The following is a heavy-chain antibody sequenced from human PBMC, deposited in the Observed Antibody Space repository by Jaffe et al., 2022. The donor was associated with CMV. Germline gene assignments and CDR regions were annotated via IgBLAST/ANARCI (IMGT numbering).Heavy chain of an antibody. CDR2: IDPRDSYT. CDR3: ARDLGYDNSSGSPDYYTFMDV. V-gene: IGHV5-10-1*03. J-gene: IGHJ6*03. Sequence: EVQLVQSGADVKKPGESLRISCQGSGFNFASYWISWVRQMPGKGLEWMGRIDPRDSYTTYSPSFQGHVTISTDKSISTAYLQWGSLKASDTAMYFCARDLGYDNSSGSPDYYTFMDVWGEGTPVTVSS. D-gene: IGHD3-22*01. CDR1: GFNFASYW.